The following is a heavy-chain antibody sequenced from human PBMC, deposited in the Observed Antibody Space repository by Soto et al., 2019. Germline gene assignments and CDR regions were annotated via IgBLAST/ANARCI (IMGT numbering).Heavy chain of an antibody. Sequence: QVQMVESGGGLVKPGGSLRLSCAVSGFTFSDYYMSWIRQAPGKGLEWISYISTGSIYTNYADSVKGRFTISRDNAKNSLYLQMNSLRAEDTAVDYCARTEYHGAFDIWGQGTMVRVSS. V-gene: IGHV3-11*05. D-gene: IGHD2-2*01. J-gene: IGHJ3*02. CDR3: ARTEYHGAFDI. CDR2: ISTGSIYT. CDR1: GFTFSDYY.